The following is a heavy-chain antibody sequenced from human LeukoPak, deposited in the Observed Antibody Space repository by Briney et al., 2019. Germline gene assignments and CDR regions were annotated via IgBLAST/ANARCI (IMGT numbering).Heavy chain of an antibody. Sequence: GGSLRLSCAASGFTFSSYAMSWVRQAPGKGLEWVSAISGSGGSTYYADSVKGRFTISRDNSKNTLYLQMNSLRAEDTAVYYCAKVRAYSSSWYEPYFDYWGQGTLVTVSS. D-gene: IGHD6-13*01. CDR1: GFTFSSYA. V-gene: IGHV3-23*01. J-gene: IGHJ4*02. CDR2: ISGSGGST. CDR3: AKVRAYSSSWYEPYFDY.